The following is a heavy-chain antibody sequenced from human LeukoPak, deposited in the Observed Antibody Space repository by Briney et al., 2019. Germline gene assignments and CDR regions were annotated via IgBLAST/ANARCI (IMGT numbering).Heavy chain of an antibody. CDR3: AKQRANWGSDYFDY. CDR2: IYYSGST. D-gene: IGHD7-27*01. Sequence: SQTLSLTCTVSGGSISSGDYYWSWIRQPPGKGREWIGYIYYSGSTYYNPSLKSRVTISVDTSKNQFSLKLSSVTAADTAVYYCAKQRANWGSDYFDYWGQGTLVTVSS. J-gene: IGHJ4*02. CDR1: GGSISSGDYY. V-gene: IGHV4-30-4*08.